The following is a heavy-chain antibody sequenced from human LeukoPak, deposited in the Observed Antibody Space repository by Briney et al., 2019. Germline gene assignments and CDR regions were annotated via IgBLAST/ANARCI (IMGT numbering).Heavy chain of an antibody. CDR1: GGSISSGGYY. CDR2: IYHSGST. CDR3: AIPPGSSAAFFDY. Sequence: PSETLSLTCTVSGGSISSGGYYWSWIRQPPGKGLEWIGYIYHSGSTYYNPSLKSRVTISVDRSKNQFSLKLSSVTAADTAVYYCAIPPGSSAAFFDYWGQGTLVTVSS. V-gene: IGHV4-30-2*01. D-gene: IGHD2-15*01. J-gene: IGHJ4*01.